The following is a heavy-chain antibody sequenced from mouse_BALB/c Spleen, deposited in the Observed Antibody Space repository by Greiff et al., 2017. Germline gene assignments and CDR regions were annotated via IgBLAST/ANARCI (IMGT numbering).Heavy chain of an antibody. CDR2: ISNGGGST. Sequence: EVKVVESGGGLVQPGGSLKLSCAASGFTFSSYTMSWVRQTPEKRLEWVAYISNGGGSTYYPDTVKGRFTISRDNAKNTLYLQMSSLKSEDTAMYYCARPYDYDVGAMDYWGQGTSVTVSS. V-gene: IGHV5-12-2*01. CDR3: ARPYDYDVGAMDY. CDR1: GFTFSSYT. D-gene: IGHD2-4*01. J-gene: IGHJ4*01.